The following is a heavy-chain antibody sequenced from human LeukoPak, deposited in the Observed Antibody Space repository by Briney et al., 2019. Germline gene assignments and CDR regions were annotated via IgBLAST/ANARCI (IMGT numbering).Heavy chain of an antibody. CDR3: ARVLTIFGVVTPYFDY. J-gene: IGHJ4*02. CDR1: AGSVSSGSDY. V-gene: IGHV4-61*01. CDR2: IHYSGST. Sequence: SETLSLTCTVSAGSVSSGSDYWSWIRQPPGKGLEWIRFIHYSGSTTYSPSLKSRVSISVDTSKNQFSLKLSSVTAADTAIYYCARVLTIFGVVTPYFDYWGQGTLVTVSS. D-gene: IGHD3-3*01.